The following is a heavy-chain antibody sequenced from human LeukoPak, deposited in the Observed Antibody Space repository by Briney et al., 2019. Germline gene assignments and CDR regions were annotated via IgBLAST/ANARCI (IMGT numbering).Heavy chain of an antibody. CDR3: ARRTSGAAYDY. Sequence: KPSETLSLTCTVAGGSISSYYWSWIRQPPGKGLEWIGYIYYSGSTNYNPSLKSRVTISVDTSKNQFSLKLSSVTAADTAVYYCARRTSGAAYDYWGQGTLVTVSS. J-gene: IGHJ4*02. CDR1: GGSISSYY. V-gene: IGHV4-59*01. CDR2: IYYSGST. D-gene: IGHD6-13*01.